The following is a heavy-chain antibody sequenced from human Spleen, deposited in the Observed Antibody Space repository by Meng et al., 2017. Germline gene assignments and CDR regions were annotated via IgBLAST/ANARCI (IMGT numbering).Heavy chain of an antibody. Sequence: GGSLRLSCAASGFTFSSYAMNWVRQAPGKGLEWVSGFSASGGSTYYADSVKGRFTISRDSSKNTLYLQMNSLRAEDTAVYYCARCGGYTVYYDMDVWGQGTTVTVSS. J-gene: IGHJ6*02. CDR2: FSASGGST. D-gene: IGHD2-2*02. CDR3: ARCGGYTVYYDMDV. V-gene: IGHV3-23*01. CDR1: GFTFSSYA.